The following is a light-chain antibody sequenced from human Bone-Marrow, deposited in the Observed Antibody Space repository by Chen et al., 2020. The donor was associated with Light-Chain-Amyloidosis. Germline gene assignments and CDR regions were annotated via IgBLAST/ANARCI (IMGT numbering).Light chain of an antibody. CDR3: SSYTITNTLV. CDR2: EVT. Sequence: QSALTQPASVSGSPGQLITISCTGTSSDVGGDNHVSWYQQHPDKAPKLMIYEVTNRPSWVPDLFSGSKSDNTASLTISGLQTEAEADYFCSSYTITNTLVFGRGTRVTVL. V-gene: IGLV2-14*01. CDR1: SSDVGGDNH. J-gene: IGLJ1*01.